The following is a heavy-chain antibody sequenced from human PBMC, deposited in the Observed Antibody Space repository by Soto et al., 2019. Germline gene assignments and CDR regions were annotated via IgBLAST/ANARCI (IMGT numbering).Heavy chain of an antibody. D-gene: IGHD2-21*01. CDR3: ARPVAKKLLDP. J-gene: IGHJ5*02. CDR1: GYTFTDYF. V-gene: IGHV1-2*02. Sequence: QEQLVQSGGEVKKPGASVTVSCKASGYTFTDYFIHWVRQAPGQGLEWMGWINPYSGDTYYTRKFQGRVTLTRDTSISTAYLELSRLISDDTAVYYCARPVAKKLLDPWGQGTLVTVSS. CDR2: INPYSGDT.